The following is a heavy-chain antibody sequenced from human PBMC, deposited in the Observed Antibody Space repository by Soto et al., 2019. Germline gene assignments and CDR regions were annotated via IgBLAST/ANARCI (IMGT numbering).Heavy chain of an antibody. CDR2: IYCSGRT. CDR3: ARQRTTVVTQAYFDH. Sequence: SETLSLTCIVSGESISSSSYYWGWIRQPPGKGLEWIGSIYCSGRTYYNPSFKSRVTISIDTSKNQFSLKLSSVTATDTAVYYCARQRTTVVTQAYFDHWGQGALVTVSS. J-gene: IGHJ4*02. CDR1: GESISSSSYY. D-gene: IGHD2-21*02. V-gene: IGHV4-39*01.